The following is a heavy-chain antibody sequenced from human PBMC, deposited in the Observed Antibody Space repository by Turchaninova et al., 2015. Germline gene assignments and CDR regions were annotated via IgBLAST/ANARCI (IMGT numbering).Heavy chain of an antibody. Sequence: EVQLVQSGAEVKEPLCYLRISCKASGDTFSSSWIIWVRQMTGKGLEWMGKIDPRDSETKYSPSFQGHVSISADKSISTAYLQWRSLKASDTAIYYCAVTPNYYGSSGYFWSQGTPVTVSS. V-gene: IGHV5-10-1*03. D-gene: IGHD6-19*01. CDR1: GDTFSSSW. CDR3: AVTPNYYGSSGYF. CDR2: IDPRDSET. J-gene: IGHJ4*02.